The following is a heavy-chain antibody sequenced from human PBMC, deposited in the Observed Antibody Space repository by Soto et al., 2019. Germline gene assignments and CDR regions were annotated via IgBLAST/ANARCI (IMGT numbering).Heavy chain of an antibody. J-gene: IGHJ4*02. CDR2: ISFSGNSP. CDR3: GERGANGGEWGPFYFDY. CDR1: GFMFSDFA. Sequence: EVQLLESGGDLVQPGGSLRLSCAASGFMFSDFAMTWVRQVPGKGLEWVSSISFSGNSPYYADAVKGRFGISRDNSKNTPYLQKHGPRGGDTGNFFWGERGANGGEWGPFYFDYWGQGTQVTVSS. V-gene: IGHV3-23*01. D-gene: IGHD3-16*01.